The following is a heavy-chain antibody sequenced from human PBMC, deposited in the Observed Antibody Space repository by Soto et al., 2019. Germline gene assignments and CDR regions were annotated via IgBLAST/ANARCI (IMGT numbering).Heavy chain of an antibody. J-gene: IGHJ5*02. Sequence: QLQLQELGPGLVKPSETLSLTCTVSGGSISTASYYWGWLRQAPGKGLEWIASINYSGTTYYSPSLKSRAAVSIDASKYQFSLKVNSVTSADTALDSCARLMMDRNGYFERFDPWGQGTLVTVSS. CDR2: INYSGTT. D-gene: IGHD3-3*01. CDR3: ARLMMDRNGYFERFDP. CDR1: GGSISTASYY. V-gene: IGHV4-39*01.